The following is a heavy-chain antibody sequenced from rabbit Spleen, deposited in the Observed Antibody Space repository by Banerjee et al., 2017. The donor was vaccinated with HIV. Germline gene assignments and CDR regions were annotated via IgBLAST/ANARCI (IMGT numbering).Heavy chain of an antibody. CDR3: ARLGHADYPYAYGLKL. D-gene: IGHD6-1*01. CDR1: GISFGISDY. Sequence: QSLEESGGGLVKPGGTLTLTCKASGISFGISDYMCWVRQAPGKGLEWIVCIDSGSSGFTYFASWAKGRFTISKTSSTTVTLQMTSLTAADTATYFCARLGHADYPYAYGLKLWGPGTLVTVS. J-gene: IGHJ4*01. CDR2: IDSGSSGFT. V-gene: IGHV1S40*01.